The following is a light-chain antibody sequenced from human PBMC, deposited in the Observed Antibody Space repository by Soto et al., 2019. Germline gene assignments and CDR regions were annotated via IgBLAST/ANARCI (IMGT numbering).Light chain of an antibody. CDR1: PRVSDW. V-gene: IGKV1-5*03. CDR3: QQYNTFPPYT. J-gene: IGKJ2*01. CDR2: KAS. Sequence: DIQMTQSPSTLSASVGDRVTLTCRASPRVSDWLAWYQQKPGKAPKLLIYKASNLESGAHSRFSGSGSGTEFSLPISSLQPDDSATFYCQQYNTFPPYTFGQGTKLEI.